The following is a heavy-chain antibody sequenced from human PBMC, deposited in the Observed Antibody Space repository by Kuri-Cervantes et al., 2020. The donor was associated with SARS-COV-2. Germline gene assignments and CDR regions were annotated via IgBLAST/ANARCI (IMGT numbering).Heavy chain of an antibody. CDR2: INSDGSST. CDR1: GFTFSSYW. J-gene: IGHJ3*02. Sequence: GESLKISCAASGFTFSSYWMHWVRQAPGKGLVWVSRINSDGSSTYYADSVKGRFTISRHNSKNTLYLQMNSLRAEDTAVYYCARDGNYYDSSGPRDIWGQGTMVTVSS. V-gene: IGHV3-74*01. CDR3: ARDGNYYDSSGPRDI. D-gene: IGHD3-22*01.